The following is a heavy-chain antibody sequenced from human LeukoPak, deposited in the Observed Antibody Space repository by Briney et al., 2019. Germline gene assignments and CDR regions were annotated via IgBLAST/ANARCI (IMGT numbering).Heavy chain of an antibody. D-gene: IGHD6-13*01. CDR2: INPNSGGT. J-gene: IGHJ4*02. Sequence: ASVKVSCKASGYTFTGYYMHWVRLAPGQGLEWMGWINPNSGGTNYAQKFQGRVTMSRDTSISTAYMELSSLRSDDTAFYYCARAPMGAAALYWGQGTLVTVSS. CDR3: ARAPMGAAALY. CDR1: GYTFTGYY. V-gene: IGHV1-2*02.